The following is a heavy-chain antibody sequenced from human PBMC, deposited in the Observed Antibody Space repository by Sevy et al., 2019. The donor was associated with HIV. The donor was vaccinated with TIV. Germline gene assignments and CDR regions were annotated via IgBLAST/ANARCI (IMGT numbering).Heavy chain of an antibody. CDR1: GYTFTSYG. Sequence: ASVKVSCKASGYTFTSYGISWVRQAPGQGLEWMGWISAYNGNTNYAQKLQGRATMTTDTSTSTAYMELRSLRSDDTAVYYCARDLSSYYYDNSGPGALFVYWGQGTLVTDSS. V-gene: IGHV1-18*01. J-gene: IGHJ4*02. CDR2: ISAYNGNT. D-gene: IGHD3-22*01. CDR3: ARDLSSYYYDNSGPGALFVY.